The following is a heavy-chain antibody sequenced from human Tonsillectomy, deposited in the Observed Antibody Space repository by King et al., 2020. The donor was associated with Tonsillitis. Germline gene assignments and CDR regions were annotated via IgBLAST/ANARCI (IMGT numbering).Heavy chain of an antibody. CDR1: GYIFTTFW. CDR3: ARHINDYGDY. CDR2: IYPGDSYT. D-gene: IGHD1-14*01. V-gene: IGHV5-51*01. Sequence: QLVQSGAEVKKPGESLKISCKSSGYIFTTFWIAWVRQMPGKGLEWMGIIYPGDSYTRYSPSFQGQVSISVDKSISTAYLQWSSLKASDTAMYYCARHINDYGDYWGQGTLVTVSS. J-gene: IGHJ4*02.